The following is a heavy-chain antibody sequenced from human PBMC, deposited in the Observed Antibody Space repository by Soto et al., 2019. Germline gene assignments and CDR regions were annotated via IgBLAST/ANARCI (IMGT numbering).Heavy chain of an antibody. CDR2: ITSGSRYV. J-gene: IGHJ4*02. V-gene: IGHV3-21*02. CDR1: GFTFSAYN. D-gene: IGHD3-10*01. Sequence: EVQLVESGGGLVKPGGSLRLSCAASGFTFSAYNMNWVRQAPGKGLEWVSSITSGSRYVYYADSVNGRFTISRDNSKHSLYLQMNSLRADYTCVYYGAREDYRYWGQGTLVTVSS. CDR3: AREDYRY.